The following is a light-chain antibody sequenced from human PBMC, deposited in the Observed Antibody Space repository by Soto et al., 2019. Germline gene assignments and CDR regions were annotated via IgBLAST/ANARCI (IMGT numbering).Light chain of an antibody. Sequence: QSALTQPASVSGSPGQSITISCTGTSSDVGGYNHVSWYQQHPGKAPKLMIYEVSNRPSGVSNRFSGSKSGNTASLTISGLQAEDEADYYCRSYTSSSTLVFGGGTKVTVL. CDR3: RSYTSSSTLV. CDR2: EVS. CDR1: SSDVGGYNH. J-gene: IGLJ2*01. V-gene: IGLV2-14*01.